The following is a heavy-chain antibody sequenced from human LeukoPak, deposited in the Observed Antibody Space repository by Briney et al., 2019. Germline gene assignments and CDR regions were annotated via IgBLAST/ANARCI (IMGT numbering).Heavy chain of an antibody. D-gene: IGHD6-13*01. J-gene: IGHJ5*02. Sequence: SETLSLTCTVSGGSISSYYWSWIRQPAGKGLEWIGRIYTSGSTNYNPSLKSRVTMSVDTSKNQFSLKLSSVTAADTAVYYYARSRIAAAFVRGWFDPWGQGTLVTVSS. V-gene: IGHV4-4*07. CDR2: IYTSGST. CDR1: GGSISSYY. CDR3: ARSRIAAAFVRGWFDP.